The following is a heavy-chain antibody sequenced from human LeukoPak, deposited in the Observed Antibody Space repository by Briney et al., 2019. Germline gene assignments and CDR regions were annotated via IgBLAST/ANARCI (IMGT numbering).Heavy chain of an antibody. V-gene: IGHV3-48*01. D-gene: IGHD3-3*01. CDR2: MSSSTNTI. J-gene: IGHJ6*03. CDR3: ARVVTIFGVENYYYYMDV. Sequence: WGSLRLSCAASGFSFTSYNMNRVRQAPGKGLEWISYMSSSTNTIDYADSVKGRFTISRDNADHSLYLQMNSLRAEDTAVYYCARVVTIFGVENYYYYMDVWGKGTTVTVSS. CDR1: GFSFTSYN.